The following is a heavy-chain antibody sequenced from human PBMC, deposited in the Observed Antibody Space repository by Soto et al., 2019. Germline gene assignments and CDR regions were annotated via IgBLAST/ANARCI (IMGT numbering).Heavy chain of an antibody. CDR1: GFTFSSYA. J-gene: IGHJ3*02. Sequence: PGGSLRLSCAASGFTFSSYAMHWVRQAPGKGLEWVAVISYDGSNKYYADSVKGRFTISRDNSKNTLYLQMNSLRAEDTAVYYCAREAEYSSALPAFDIWGQGTMVTVSS. CDR3: AREAEYSSALPAFDI. CDR2: ISYDGSNK. V-gene: IGHV3-30-3*01. D-gene: IGHD6-19*01.